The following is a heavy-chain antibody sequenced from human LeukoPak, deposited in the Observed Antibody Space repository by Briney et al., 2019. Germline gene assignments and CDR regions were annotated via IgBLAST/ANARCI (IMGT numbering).Heavy chain of an antibody. D-gene: IGHD2-2*01. J-gene: IGHJ4*02. CDR1: GYTFTSYD. CDR2: MNPNSGST. V-gene: IGHV1-8*01. CDR3: ARADCSSTSCYAY. Sequence: GASVKVSCKASGYTFTSYDINWVRQATGQGLEWMGWMNPNSGSTGYAQKFQGRVTMTRNTSISTAYMELSSLRSEDTAVYYCARADCSSTSCYAYWGQGTLVTVSS.